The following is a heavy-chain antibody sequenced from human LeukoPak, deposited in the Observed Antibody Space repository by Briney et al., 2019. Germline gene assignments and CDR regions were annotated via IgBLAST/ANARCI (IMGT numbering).Heavy chain of an antibody. CDR3: ARDQGSVYDSSGWRAFDI. CDR1: GGSISSYY. D-gene: IGHD3-22*01. V-gene: IGHV4-4*07. Sequence: SETLSLTCTVSGGSISSYYWSWIRQPAGKGLEWIGRIYTSGSTNYNPSLKSRVTMSVDTSKNQFSLKLSSVTAADTAVYYCARDQGSVYDSSGWRAFDIWGQGTMVTVPS. CDR2: IYTSGST. J-gene: IGHJ3*02.